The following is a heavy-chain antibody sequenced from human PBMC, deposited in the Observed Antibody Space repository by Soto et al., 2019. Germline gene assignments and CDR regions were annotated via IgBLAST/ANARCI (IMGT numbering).Heavy chain of an antibody. CDR1: GASITFGGYS. Sequence: QLQLHESGSGLVKPSQTLSLTCTVSGASITFGGYSWSWIRQTPGKGLEWIGYINHLETTFYNPSFESRLTLSIDMAKNQFSLKLHSMSAADRAVYFCARGGGSDFFDYWGQGILVTVSS. CDR2: INHLETT. D-gene: IGHD1-26*01. CDR3: ARGGGSDFFDY. J-gene: IGHJ4*02. V-gene: IGHV4-30-2*01.